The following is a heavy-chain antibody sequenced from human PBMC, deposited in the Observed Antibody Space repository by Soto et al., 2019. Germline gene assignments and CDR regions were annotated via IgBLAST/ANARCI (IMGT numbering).Heavy chain of an antibody. D-gene: IGHD6-19*01. V-gene: IGHV1-69*13. Sequence: SVKVSCKASGGTFSSYSISWVRQAPGQGLEWMGGIIPIFGTANYAQKFQGRVTITADASTSTAYMELSSLRSEDTAVYYCARACAIMAVAGPFDYWGQGSLVTVAS. CDR1: GGTFSSYS. J-gene: IGHJ4*02. CDR2: IIPIFGTA. CDR3: ARACAIMAVAGPFDY.